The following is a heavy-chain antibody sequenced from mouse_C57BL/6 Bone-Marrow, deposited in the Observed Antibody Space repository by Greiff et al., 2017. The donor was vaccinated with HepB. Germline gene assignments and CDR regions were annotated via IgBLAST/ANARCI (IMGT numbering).Heavy chain of an antibody. Sequence: EVQLVESGGGLVKPGGSLNLSCAASGFTFSSYAMSWVRQTPEKRLEWVATISDGGSYTYYPDNVKGRFTISRDNAKNNLYLQMSHLKSEDTAMYYCARDRGTTVVADYWGQGTTLTVSS. J-gene: IGHJ2*01. CDR1: GFTFSSYA. CDR2: ISDGGSYT. D-gene: IGHD1-1*01. V-gene: IGHV5-4*01. CDR3: ARDRGTTVVADY.